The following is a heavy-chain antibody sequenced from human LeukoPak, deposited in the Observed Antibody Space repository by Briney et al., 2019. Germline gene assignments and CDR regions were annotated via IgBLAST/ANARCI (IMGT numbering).Heavy chain of an antibody. D-gene: IGHD3-16*01. Sequence: GGSLRLSCAASVSTFCIYSTNGVPQAPGGGLEWVTSISSSNRYIYYADSVKGPFTISRDNAKNSLYLQMNSLRAEDTAEYYCATGGLRHLNIDYWGQGTLVTVSS. J-gene: IGHJ4*02. CDR3: ATGGLRHLNIDY. CDR2: ISSSNRYI. CDR1: VSTFCIYS. V-gene: IGHV3-21*01.